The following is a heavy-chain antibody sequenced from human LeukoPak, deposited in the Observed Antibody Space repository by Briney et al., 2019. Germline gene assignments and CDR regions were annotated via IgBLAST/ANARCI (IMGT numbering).Heavy chain of an antibody. J-gene: IGHJ6*02. CDR1: GYSFTGYF. CDR2: ITPYSGDT. Sequence: ASVKVSCKASGYSFTGYFMHWVRQAPGQGLEWMGWITPYSGDTNYAQKFQGRVTMTRDTSISTAFMELSRLRSDDTAVYYCARGKDHYYDSSGYPDCYYYTMDVWGQGTTVTVSS. D-gene: IGHD3-22*01. CDR3: ARGKDHYYDSSGYPDCYYYTMDV. V-gene: IGHV1-2*02.